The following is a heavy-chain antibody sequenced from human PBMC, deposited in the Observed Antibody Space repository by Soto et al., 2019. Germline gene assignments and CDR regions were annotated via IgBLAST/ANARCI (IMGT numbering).Heavy chain of an antibody. CDR2: INPNSGGT. CDR1: GYTLTRYY. J-gene: IGHJ5*02. V-gene: IGHV1-2*04. CDR3: ARVDTLGQGFDP. D-gene: IGHD5-18*01. Sequence: ASVKGSFKASGYTLTRYYMHWVRPAPGKGLEWMGWINPNSGGTNYAQKFQGWVTMTRDTSISTAYMELSRLRSDDTAVYYCARVDTLGQGFDPWGQGTLVTVSS.